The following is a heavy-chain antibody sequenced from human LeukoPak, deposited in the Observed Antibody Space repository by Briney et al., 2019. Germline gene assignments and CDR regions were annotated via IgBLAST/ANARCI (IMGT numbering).Heavy chain of an antibody. Sequence: GGTLRLSCAASGFTFSNYWMHWVRQAPGKGLVWVSRINGDGISTGYADSVKGRFTLSRDNAKKTLYLQMNSLRAEDTAVYYCAGSKGVKWFDPWGQGTLVTVCS. V-gene: IGHV3-74*01. D-gene: IGHD3-10*01. CDR2: INGDGIST. J-gene: IGHJ5*02. CDR1: GFTFSNYW. CDR3: AGSKGVKWFDP.